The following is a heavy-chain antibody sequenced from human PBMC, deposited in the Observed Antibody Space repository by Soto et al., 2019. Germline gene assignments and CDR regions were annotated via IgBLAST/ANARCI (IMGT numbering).Heavy chain of an antibody. J-gene: IGHJ6*02. Sequence: QVQLVESGGGVVQPGRSLRLSCAASGFTFSSYGMHWVRQAPGKGLEWVAVIWYDGSNKYYADSVKGRFTISRDNSKNTLYLQMNSLRAEDTAVYYCARVGAVRGVLYYYYGMDVWGQGTTVTVSS. V-gene: IGHV3-33*01. D-gene: IGHD3-10*01. CDR2: IWYDGSNK. CDR3: ARVGAVRGVLYYYYGMDV. CDR1: GFTFSSYG.